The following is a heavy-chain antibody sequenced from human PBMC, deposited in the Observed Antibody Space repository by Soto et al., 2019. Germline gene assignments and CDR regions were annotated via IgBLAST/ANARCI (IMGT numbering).Heavy chain of an antibody. Sequence: PGGSLRLSCGASGFPFSNYAGSWVRQAPGKGLEWVSTISGTGDSTYYADSVKGRFTISRDNAKNSLYLQMNSLRAEDTAVYYCARGSELAAAGTWGRYYFDYWGQGTLVTVSS. D-gene: IGHD6-13*01. V-gene: IGHV3-23*01. CDR1: GFPFSNYA. CDR3: ARGSELAAAGTWGRYYFDY. CDR2: ISGTGDST. J-gene: IGHJ4*02.